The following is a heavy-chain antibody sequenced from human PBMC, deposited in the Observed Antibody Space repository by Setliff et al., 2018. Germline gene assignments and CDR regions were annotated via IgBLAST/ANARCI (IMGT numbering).Heavy chain of an antibody. J-gene: IGHJ4*02. Sequence: SETLSLTCNVSADSISSSYDYWAWIRQPPGKGLEWIGSIYNSGSTYYNPSLKSRVSTSVDTSKNQFSLKLSSVTAADTAVYYCARLGYRGDLDYWGQGTLVTVSS. CDR3: ARLGYRGDLDY. CDR1: ADSISSSYDY. CDR2: IYNSGST. V-gene: IGHV4-39*01. D-gene: IGHD5-12*01.